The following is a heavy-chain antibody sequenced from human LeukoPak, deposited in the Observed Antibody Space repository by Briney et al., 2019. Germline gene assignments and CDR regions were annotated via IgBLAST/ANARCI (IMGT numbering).Heavy chain of an antibody. CDR1: GGSFSGHY. D-gene: IGHD2-15*01. CDR3: AREPNSSHQGGNDY. CDR2: INHSGST. Sequence: SETLSLTCAVYGGSFSGHYWSWIRQPPGKGLEWIGEINHSGSTNYNPSLKSRVAISVDTSKNQFSLKLSSVTAADTAVYYCAREPNSSHQGGNDYWGQGTLVTVSS. J-gene: IGHJ4*02. V-gene: IGHV4-34*01.